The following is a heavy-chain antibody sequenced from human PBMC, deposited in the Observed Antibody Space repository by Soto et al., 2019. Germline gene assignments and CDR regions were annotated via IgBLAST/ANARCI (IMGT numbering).Heavy chain of an antibody. D-gene: IGHD3-3*01. CDR3: AKGERYRYYDFWSGQVE. Sequence: EVQLLEAGGGLVQPGGSLRLSCAASGFTFSSCAMSWVRQAPGKGLEWVSTISSGGGSTYYADSVKGRFTISRDNSKNTLYLQMNSLRAEDTAVYYCAKGERYRYYDFWSGQVEWGQGTLVTVSS. J-gene: IGHJ4*02. V-gene: IGHV3-23*01. CDR2: ISSGGGST. CDR1: GFTFSSCA.